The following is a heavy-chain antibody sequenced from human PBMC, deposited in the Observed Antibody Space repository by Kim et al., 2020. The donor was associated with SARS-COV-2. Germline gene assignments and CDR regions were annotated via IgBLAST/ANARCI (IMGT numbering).Heavy chain of an antibody. Sequence: GGSLRLSCAASESTFSDYNMHWVRQAPGKGLEWVSMIYFDGSGQFYADSVRGRFTISKDNSKNMLYLEMNGLRVEDTAVYYCAGRLEDFYTMEVWGQGTT. CDR2: IYFDGSGQ. V-gene: IGHV3-30*04. D-gene: IGHD3-3*01. CDR3: AGRLEDFYTMEV. J-gene: IGHJ6*02. CDR1: ESTFSDYN.